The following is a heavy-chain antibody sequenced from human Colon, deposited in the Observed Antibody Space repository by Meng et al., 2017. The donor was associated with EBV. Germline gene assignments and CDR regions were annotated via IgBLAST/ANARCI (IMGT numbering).Heavy chain of an antibody. CDR1: GDSITRGDYS. V-gene: IGHV4-30-2*01. J-gene: IGHJ5*02. Sequence: QLQEPGSGLVRPSQTLSLTCAVSGDSITRGDYSWTWIRQPPGKGLEWIGYIYHGVNIYYTPSLRSRVTISVDKSRNQFSLKLTSVSAADTAVYYCVRDTRRGGGWFDPWGQGTLVTVSS. D-gene: IGHD3-10*01. CDR2: IYHGVNI. CDR3: VRDTRRGGGWFDP.